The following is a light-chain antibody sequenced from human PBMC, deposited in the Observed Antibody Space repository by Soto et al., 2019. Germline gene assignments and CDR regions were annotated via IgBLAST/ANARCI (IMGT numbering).Light chain of an antibody. V-gene: IGKV1D-13*01. CDR2: DAS. J-gene: IGKJ3*01. Sequence: AIQLTQSPSSLSASVGDTVTITCRASEGIRSSLAWYQQRPGTGPKLLIYDASTLDAGAPSRFNGSGSETDVTLNIWSLQPEDFATYYCQQFNNFPPTFGPGTKVDFK. CDR1: EGIRSS. CDR3: QQFNNFPPT.